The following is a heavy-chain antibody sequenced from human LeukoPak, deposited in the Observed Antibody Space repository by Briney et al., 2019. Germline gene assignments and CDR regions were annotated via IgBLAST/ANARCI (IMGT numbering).Heavy chain of an antibody. V-gene: IGHV4-34*01. CDR1: GGSFSGYY. Sequence: SETLSLTCAVYGGSFSGYYWSWIRQPPGKGLEWIGEINHSGSTNYNPSLKSRVTISVDTSKNQFSLKLSSVTAADTAVYYCARRRGGKMVRGVITIPDYWGQGTLVTVSS. CDR2: INHSGST. D-gene: IGHD3-10*01. CDR3: ARRRGGKMVRGVITIPDY. J-gene: IGHJ4*02.